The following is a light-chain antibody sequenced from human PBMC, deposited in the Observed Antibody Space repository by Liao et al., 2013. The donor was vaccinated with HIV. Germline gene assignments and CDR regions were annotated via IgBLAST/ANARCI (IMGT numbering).Light chain of an antibody. J-gene: IGLJ1*01. CDR1: ELGDKY. CDR2: QDR. Sequence: SYELSQPPSLSVSPGQTASITCSGDELGDKYTFWYQQKVGQSPVLVIYQDRRRPSGIPERFSGSNSGNTATLTISGTQAMDEADYYCQAWDSITNVFGTGTKVTVL. V-gene: IGLV3-1*01. CDR3: QAWDSITNV.